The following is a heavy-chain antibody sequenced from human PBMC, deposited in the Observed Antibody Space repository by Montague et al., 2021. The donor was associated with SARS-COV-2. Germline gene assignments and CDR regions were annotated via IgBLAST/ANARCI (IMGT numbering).Heavy chain of an antibody. CDR3: ARHITGSGNAFDI. J-gene: IGHJ3*02. Sequence: SLRLSCAASGFTASGFTFSNYWMSWIRQAPGKGLEWVANINQDGSVASYVDSVKGRFTISRDNARSSLYLQMNSLGAEDTAVYYCARHITGSGNAFDIWGQGTMVTVSS. V-gene: IGHV3-7*01. D-gene: IGHD3-10*01. CDR1: GFTFSNYW. CDR2: INQDGSVA.